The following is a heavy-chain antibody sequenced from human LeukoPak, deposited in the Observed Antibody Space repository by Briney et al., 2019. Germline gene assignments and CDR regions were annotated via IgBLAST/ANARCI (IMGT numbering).Heavy chain of an antibody. CDR1: GGSIISNRHY. CDR3: ARPTLEMATTEAFFDY. J-gene: IGHJ4*02. CDR2: IYSSGNT. V-gene: IGHV4-61*09. Sequence: SETLSLTCTVSGGSIISNRHYWSWIRQPAGKGLEWIGHIYSSGNTKYNPSLKSRLTMSIDSSKNQFSLILTSVTAADTAVYYCARPTLEMATTEAFFDYWGQGTLVTVSS. D-gene: IGHD5-24*01.